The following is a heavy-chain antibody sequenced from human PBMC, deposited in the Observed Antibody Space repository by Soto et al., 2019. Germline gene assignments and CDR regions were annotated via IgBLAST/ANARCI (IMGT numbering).Heavy chain of an antibody. CDR3: AHSRRSTKNYGMDV. D-gene: IGHD4-4*01. V-gene: IGHV3-48*04. Sequence: PGGSLRLSCAASGFTFRSWSMNWVRQAPGKGLEWVSYISSSSSTRYYADSVKGRFTITKDTSKNQVVLTMTNMDPVDTATYYCAHSRRSTKNYGMDVWGQGTTVTVSS. CDR1: GFTFRSWS. CDR2: ISSSSSTR. J-gene: IGHJ6*02.